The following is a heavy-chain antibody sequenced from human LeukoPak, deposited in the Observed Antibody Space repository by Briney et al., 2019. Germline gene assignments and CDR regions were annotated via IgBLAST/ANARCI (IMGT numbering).Heavy chain of an antibody. CDR1: GFTFDDYS. J-gene: IGHJ3*01. V-gene: IGHV3-43*01. CDR2: IRGNGATT. D-gene: IGHD3-10*01. CDR3: AKGVDFYASGSLFSPFYV. Sequence: GGSLRLSCSASGFTFDDYSMHWVRQVPGRGLEWVSLIRGNGATTYYADSVKGRFTVFRDNSKNTVDLQMDSLRGDDSALYYCAKGVDFYASGSLFSPFYVWGQGTTVTVSS.